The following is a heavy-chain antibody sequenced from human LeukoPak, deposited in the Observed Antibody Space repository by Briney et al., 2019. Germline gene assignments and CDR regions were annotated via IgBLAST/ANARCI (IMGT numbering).Heavy chain of an antibody. J-gene: IGHJ4*02. D-gene: IGHD2-2*01. CDR2: ISGSGGST. CDR3: AKLSGQYQLSDF. Sequence: GGPMRLSCAASGLTVSNYGITWLRQAPGKGPEWVSAISGSGGSTYYADSVKGRFTISRDNSKNTVYLQMNSLRAEDTAVYFCAKLSGQYQLSDFWGQGTLVTVSS. CDR1: GLTVSNYG. V-gene: IGHV3-23*01.